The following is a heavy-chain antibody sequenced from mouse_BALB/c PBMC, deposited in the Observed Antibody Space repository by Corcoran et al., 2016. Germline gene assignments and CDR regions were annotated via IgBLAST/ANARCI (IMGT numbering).Heavy chain of an antibody. CDR1: GYTFTNYG. J-gene: IGHJ4*01. Sequence: QIQLVQSGPELKKPGETVKISCKDSGYTFTNYGMSWVKQAPGTGLKWMGWINTYTGEAKYGDDFKGRFTFSLENSASTAYLQINNLKNEDTATYFCAREPFAMDYWGQGTSVTVSS. CDR2: INTYTGEA. V-gene: IGHV9-3-1*01. CDR3: AREPFAMDY.